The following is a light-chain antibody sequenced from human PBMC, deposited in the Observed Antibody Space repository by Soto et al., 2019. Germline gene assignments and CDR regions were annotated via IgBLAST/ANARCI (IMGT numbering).Light chain of an antibody. J-gene: IGLJ2*01. CDR1: SSNIGAGYD. Sequence: QSVLTQPPSASGAPGQRVTISCTGSSSNIGAGYDVHWYQQLPGTAPKLLIYGNSNRPSGVPDRFSCSKSGTSASLAITGLQAEDEADYYCQSYDSSLSCYVVFGGGTKLTVL. CDR3: QSYDSSLSCYVV. V-gene: IGLV1-40*01. CDR2: GNS.